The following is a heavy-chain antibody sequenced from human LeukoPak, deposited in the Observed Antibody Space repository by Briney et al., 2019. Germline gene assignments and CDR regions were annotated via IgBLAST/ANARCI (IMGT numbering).Heavy chain of an antibody. Sequence: PGGSLRPSCAASGFTFSSYSMNWVRQAPGKGLEWVSSISSSSSYIYYADSVKGRFTISRDNAKNSLYLQMNSLRAEDTAVYYCAGQQLVESYFDYWGQGTLVTVSS. D-gene: IGHD6-13*01. CDR1: GFTFSSYS. V-gene: IGHV3-21*01. J-gene: IGHJ4*02. CDR3: AGQQLVESYFDY. CDR2: ISSSSSYI.